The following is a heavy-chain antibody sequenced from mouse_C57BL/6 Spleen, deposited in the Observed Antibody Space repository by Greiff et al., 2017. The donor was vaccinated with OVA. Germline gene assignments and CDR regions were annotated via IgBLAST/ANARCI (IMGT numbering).Heavy chain of an antibody. CDR1: GFTFSSYT. CDR2: ISGGGGNT. D-gene: IGHD2-2*01. V-gene: IGHV5-9*01. Sequence: EVKLVESGGGLVKPGGSLKLSCAASGFTFSSYTMSWVRQTPEKRLEWVATISGGGGNTYYPDSVKGRFTISRDNAKNTLYLQMSSLRSEDTALYYCARPSMVTTEGYYFDYWGQGTTLTVSS. J-gene: IGHJ2*01. CDR3: ARPSMVTTEGYYFDY.